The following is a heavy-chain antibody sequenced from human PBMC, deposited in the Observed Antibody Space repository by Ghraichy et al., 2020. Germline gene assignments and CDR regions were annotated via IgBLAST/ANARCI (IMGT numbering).Heavy chain of an antibody. CDR1: GYSFTRYA. Sequence: ASVKVSCKASGYSFTRYAMHWVRQAPGQRLEWMGWINAGNGNAQYVEKFQGRVTITRDTSASTAYMELSSLTSEDTGVYYCVAVDYGDYWGQGTLVTVSS. CDR2: INAGNGNA. CDR3: VAVDYGDY. V-gene: IGHV1-3*01. J-gene: IGHJ4*02.